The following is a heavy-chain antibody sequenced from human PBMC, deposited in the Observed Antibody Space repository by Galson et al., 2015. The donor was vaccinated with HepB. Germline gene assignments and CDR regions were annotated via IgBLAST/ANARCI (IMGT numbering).Heavy chain of an antibody. CDR1: GFTFSSYA. V-gene: IGHV3-23*01. D-gene: IGHD6-19*01. Sequence: SLRLSCAASGFTFSSYAMSWVRQAPGKGLEWVSAISGSGGSTYYADSVKGRFTISRDNSKNTLYLQMNSLRAEDTAVYYCAKTRSPGKYSSGWMIFDYWGQGTLVTVSS. J-gene: IGHJ4*02. CDR3: AKTRSPGKYSSGWMIFDY. CDR2: ISGSGGST.